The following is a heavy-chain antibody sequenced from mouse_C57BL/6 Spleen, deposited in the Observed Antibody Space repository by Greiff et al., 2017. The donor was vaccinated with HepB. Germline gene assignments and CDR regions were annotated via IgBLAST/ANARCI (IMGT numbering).Heavy chain of an antibody. CDR1: GYTFTSYW. D-gene: IGHD1-1*01. J-gene: IGHJ2*01. V-gene: IGHV1-52*01. Sequence: QVQLQQPGAELVRPGSSVKLSCKASGYTFTSYWMHWVKQRPIQGLEWIGNIDPSDSETHYNQKFKDKATLTVDKSSSTAYMQLSSLTSEDSAVYYCARLLYYYGTDYWGQGTTLTVSS. CDR3: ARLLYYYGTDY. CDR2: IDPSDSET.